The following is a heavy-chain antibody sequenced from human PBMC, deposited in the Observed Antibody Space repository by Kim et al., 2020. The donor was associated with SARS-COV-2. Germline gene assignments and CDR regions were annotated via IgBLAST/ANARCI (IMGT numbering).Heavy chain of an antibody. CDR3: ARGGGYSYGYSYYYYGMDV. D-gene: IGHD5-18*01. Sequence: KGRFTISRDNAKNSLYLQMNSLRAEDTAVYYCARGGGYSYGYSYYYYGMDVWGQGTTVTVSS. J-gene: IGHJ6*02. V-gene: IGHV3-11*06.